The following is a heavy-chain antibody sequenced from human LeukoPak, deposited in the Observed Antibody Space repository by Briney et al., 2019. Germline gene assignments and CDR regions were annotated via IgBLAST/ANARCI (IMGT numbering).Heavy chain of an antibody. CDR3: ARGNSDYDHDY. J-gene: IGHJ4*02. Sequence: GGSLRLSCAASGFTFSSYSMNWVRQAPGKGLEWVSSISTTSRYIYYADSVKGRFTISRDNAKNSLYLQMNSLRAEDTAVYYCARGNSDYDHDYWGQGTLVTVSS. CDR1: GFTFSSYS. CDR2: ISTTSRYI. V-gene: IGHV3-21*01. D-gene: IGHD5-12*01.